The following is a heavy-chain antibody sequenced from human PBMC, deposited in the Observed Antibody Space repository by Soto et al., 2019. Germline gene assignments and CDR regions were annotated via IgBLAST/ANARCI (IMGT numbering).Heavy chain of an antibody. CDR3: ARESSNIYDRNFRLDP. D-gene: IGHD3-16*01. CDR2: ISHTGQT. Sequence: SETLSLTCRISGGSIFNYFWTWIRQSPGKRLEWIGDISHTGQTNYNPSLKSRVTLSVDISENEFSLTLASVTPADSALYFCARESSNIYDRNFRLDPWGQGTLVTVSS. J-gene: IGHJ5*02. CDR1: GGSIFNYF. V-gene: IGHV4-59*01.